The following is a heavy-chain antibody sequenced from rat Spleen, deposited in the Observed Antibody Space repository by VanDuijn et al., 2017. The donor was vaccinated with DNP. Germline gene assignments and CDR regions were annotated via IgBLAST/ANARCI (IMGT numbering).Heavy chain of an antibody. CDR3: ARWYSSGFCFDY. J-gene: IGHJ2*01. CDR1: GFTFSSYW. Sequence: EVQLVETGGGLVQPGRSLKLSCVASGFTFSSYWMYWVRQAPTKGLEWVAYIAYDGGITYYGDSVKGRFTISRDNAKNTLYLQMNSLRSEDMATYYCARWYSSGFCFDYWGQGVMVTVSS. V-gene: IGHV5-58*01. CDR2: IAYDGGIT. D-gene: IGHD4-3*01.